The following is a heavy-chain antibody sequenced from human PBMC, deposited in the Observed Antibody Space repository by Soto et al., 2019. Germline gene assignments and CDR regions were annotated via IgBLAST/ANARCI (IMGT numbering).Heavy chain of an antibody. CDR2: INYRENT. CDR1: GGSINSGDYY. D-gene: IGHD2-15*01. V-gene: IGHV4-31*03. Sequence: QVQLQESRPGLVRPSQTLSLTCTISGGSINSGDYYWNWIRQNPEKGLEWIGYINYRENTFYNPSLKSRIIISADTSENQFSLKLNSVTAADTAVYYCVRDAPGVAPYRGQGTLVTVSS. J-gene: IGHJ4*02. CDR3: VRDAPGVAPY.